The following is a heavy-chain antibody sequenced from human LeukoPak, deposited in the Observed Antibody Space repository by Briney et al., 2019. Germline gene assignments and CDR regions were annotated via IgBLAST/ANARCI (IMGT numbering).Heavy chain of an antibody. CDR3: ARSVRDGYDYYAFDI. V-gene: IGHV4-59*08. J-gene: IGHJ3*02. CDR1: GGSISSYY. D-gene: IGHD5-24*01. Sequence: SETLSLTCTVSGGSISSYYWSWIRQPPGKGLEWIGYIYYSGSTNYNPSLKSRVTISVDTSKNQFSLKLSSVTAADTAVYYCARSVRDGYDYYAFDIWGQGTMVTVSS. CDR2: IYYSGST.